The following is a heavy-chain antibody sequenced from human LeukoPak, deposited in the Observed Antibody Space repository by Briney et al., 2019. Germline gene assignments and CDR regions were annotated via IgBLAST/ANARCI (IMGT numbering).Heavy chain of an antibody. CDR1: GGSISSYY. V-gene: IGHV4-59*01. CDR2: IYYSGST. CDR3: ARGAYYDPLPFDY. D-gene: IGHD3-22*01. Sequence: PSETLSLTCTVSGGSISSYYWSWIRQPPGKGLEWIGYIYYSGSTNYNPSFKSRVTISVDTSKNQFSLKLSSVTAADTAVYYCARGAYYDPLPFDYWGQGTLVTVSS. J-gene: IGHJ4*02.